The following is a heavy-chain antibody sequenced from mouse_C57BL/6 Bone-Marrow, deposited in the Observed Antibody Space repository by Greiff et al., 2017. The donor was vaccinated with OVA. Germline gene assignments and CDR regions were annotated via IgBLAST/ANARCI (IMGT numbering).Heavy chain of an antibody. J-gene: IGHJ1*03. CDR2: IDPSDSYT. CDR3: ARVRSTAVGATNWYCDV. CDR1: GYTFTSYW. V-gene: IGHV1-69*01. Sequence: QVQLQQPGAELVMPGASVKLSCKASGYTFTSYWMHWVKQRPGQGLEWIGEIDPSDSYTNYNQKFKGKSTLTVDKSSSTAYMQLSSLTSEDSAVYYCARVRSTAVGATNWYCDVWGTGTTVTVSS. D-gene: IGHD1-1*01.